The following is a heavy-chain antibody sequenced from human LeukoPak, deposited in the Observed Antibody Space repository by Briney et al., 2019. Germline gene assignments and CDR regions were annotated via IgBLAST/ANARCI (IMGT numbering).Heavy chain of an antibody. CDR3: TKDLMTGYSSGWYFGY. Sequence: GGSLRLSCAASGFSLNSDAMSWVSQAPGKGLEWVSVSSGSDDSTHYADSVKGRFIMSRDESKNTLYLQLNSLRVEDTAVYYCTKDLMTGYSSGWYFGYWGQGALVTVSS. J-gene: IGHJ4*02. V-gene: IGHV3-23*01. D-gene: IGHD6-19*01. CDR2: SSGSDDST. CDR1: GFSLNSDA.